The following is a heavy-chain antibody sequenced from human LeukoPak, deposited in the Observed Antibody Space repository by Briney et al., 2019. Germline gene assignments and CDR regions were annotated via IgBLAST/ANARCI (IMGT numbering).Heavy chain of an antibody. CDR3: ARISIDFWSGSTFDY. V-gene: IGHV4-59*01. J-gene: IGHJ4*02. D-gene: IGHD3-3*01. Sequence: PSETLSLTCTVSGGSISSYYWSWIRQPPGKGLEWIGYIYYSGSTNYNPSLKSRVTISVDTSKNQFSLKLSSVTAADTAVYYCARISIDFWSGSTFDYWGQGTLVTVSS. CDR2: IYYSGST. CDR1: GGSISSYY.